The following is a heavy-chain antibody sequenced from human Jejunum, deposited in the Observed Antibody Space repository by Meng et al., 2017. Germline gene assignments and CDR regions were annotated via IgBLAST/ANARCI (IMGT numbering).Heavy chain of an antibody. CDR3: VRECHGYSYAEY. J-gene: IGHJ4*02. D-gene: IGHD5-18*01. CDR2: VSGSGDNT. CDR1: GFTFSNYA. V-gene: IGHV3-23*01. Sequence: GASLKISCAASGFTFSNYAMSWVRQAPGKGLEWVSAVSGSGDNTYYADSVKGRFTIPRENSKNTLSLQMNSLRADDTAEYYCVRECHGYSYAEYWGQGTLVTVSS.